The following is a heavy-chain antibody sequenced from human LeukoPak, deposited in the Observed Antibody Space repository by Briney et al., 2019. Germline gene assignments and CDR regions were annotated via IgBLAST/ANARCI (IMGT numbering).Heavy chain of an antibody. V-gene: IGHV3-23*01. J-gene: IGHJ5*02. CDR3: AKGLSSVPAAMRWFDP. CDR1: GFTFSSYA. Sequence: LSGGSLRLSCAASGFTFSSYAMSWVRQAPGKGLEWVSAISGSGGSTYYADSVKGRFTISRDNSKNTLYLQMNSLRAEDTAVYYCAKGLSSVPAAMRWFDPWGQGTLVTVSS. CDR2: ISGSGGST. D-gene: IGHD2-2*01.